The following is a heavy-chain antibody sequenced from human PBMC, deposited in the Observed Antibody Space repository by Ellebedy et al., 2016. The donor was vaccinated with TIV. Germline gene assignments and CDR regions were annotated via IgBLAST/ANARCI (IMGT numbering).Heavy chain of an antibody. CDR3: ARVTGIAVAGDFDY. CDR2: IKEDGSEK. V-gene: IGHV3-7*03. J-gene: IGHJ4*02. D-gene: IGHD6-19*01. CDR1: GFIFSSYW. Sequence: GESLKISCAASGFIFSSYWMSWVRQAPGKGLEWVANIKEDGSEKYYVDSVKGRFTISRDNAKNSLYLQMNSLRVEDTAVYYCARVTGIAVAGDFDYWGQGTLVTVSS.